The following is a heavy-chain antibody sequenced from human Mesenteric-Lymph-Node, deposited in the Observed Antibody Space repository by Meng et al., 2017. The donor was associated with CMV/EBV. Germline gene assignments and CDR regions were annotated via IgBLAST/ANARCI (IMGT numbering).Heavy chain of an antibody. J-gene: IGHJ5*02. CDR1: GGTFSDYT. CDR2: IIPVLGIA. D-gene: IGHD4-11*01. CDR3: ARVYRSNTPFDP. V-gene: IGHV1-69*02. Sequence: SVKVSCKASGGTFSDYTITWVRQAPGQGFEWMGRIIPVLGIANYAQKFQGRLTITADESTTTAYMELSSLRSEDTAVYYCARVYRSNTPFDPWGQGTLVTVPQ.